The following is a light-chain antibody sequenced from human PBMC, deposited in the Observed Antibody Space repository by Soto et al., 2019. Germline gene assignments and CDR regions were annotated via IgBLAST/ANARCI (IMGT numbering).Light chain of an antibody. CDR2: GAS. CDR3: QQYGDSPIT. CDR1: QSVTSTY. V-gene: IGKV3-20*01. J-gene: IGKJ5*01. Sequence: EIVLTQSPGTLSLSPGERATLSYRASQSVTSTYLAWYQQKPGQAPRLLISGASSRATGVPDRFSGNGSGTDFTLTITGLEPEDFALYYCQQYGDSPITFGQGTRLEIK.